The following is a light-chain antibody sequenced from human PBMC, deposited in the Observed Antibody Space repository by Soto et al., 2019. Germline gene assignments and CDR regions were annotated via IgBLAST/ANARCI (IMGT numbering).Light chain of an antibody. CDR3: QKYNTAPS. J-gene: IGKJ4*01. V-gene: IGKV1-27*01. Sequence: DIQMTQSPSSLSASVGDRFTITCRASQGITNFLAWYQQKPGKVPKLLIYEASTLQSGVPSRFSGSGSGTDFTLTISSLQPEDVATYYCQKYNTAPSFGGGTKVEIK. CDR2: EAS. CDR1: QGITNF.